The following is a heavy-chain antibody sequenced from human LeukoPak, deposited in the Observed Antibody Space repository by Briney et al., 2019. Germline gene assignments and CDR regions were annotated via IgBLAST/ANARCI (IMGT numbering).Heavy chain of an antibody. CDR2: IRYDGSNK. CDR1: GFTFSSYG. D-gene: IGHD6-19*01. CDR3: AKDHDSSGWYYFDY. J-gene: IGHJ4*02. V-gene: IGHV3-30*02. Sequence: PGGSLRLSCAASGFTFSSYGMHWVRQAPGKGLEWVAFIRYDGSNKYYADSVEGRFTISRDNSKNTLYLQMNSLRAEDTAVYYCAKDHDSSGWYYFDYWGQGTLVTVSS.